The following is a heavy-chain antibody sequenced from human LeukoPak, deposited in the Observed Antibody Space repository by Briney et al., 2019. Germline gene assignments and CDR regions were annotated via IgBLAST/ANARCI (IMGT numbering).Heavy chain of an antibody. V-gene: IGHV3-30*02. CDR1: GFTFSNYG. Sequence: PGGSLRLSCSASGFTFSNYGMHWVRQAPGKGLEWVAFIRYDGNIKYYADSVKGRFTISRDNSKNTLYLLLNSLRSEDTAVYYCAKSRLVGVMFDYWGRGTLVTVAS. CDR3: AKSRLVGVMFDY. D-gene: IGHD3-16*01. J-gene: IGHJ4*02. CDR2: IRYDGNIK.